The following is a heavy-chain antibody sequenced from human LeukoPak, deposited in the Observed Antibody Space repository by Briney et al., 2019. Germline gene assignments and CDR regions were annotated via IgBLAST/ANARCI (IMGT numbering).Heavy chain of an antibody. CDR2: ISYDGSNK. CDR1: GFTFSSYG. V-gene: IGHV3-30*18. D-gene: IGHD4-17*01. Sequence: GGSLRLSCAASGFTFSSYGMHWVRQAPGKGLEWEEVISYDGSNKYYADSVKGRFTISRDNSKNTLYLQMNSLRAEDTAVYYCAKDDYGDYIFVFDYWGQGTLVTVSS. J-gene: IGHJ4*02. CDR3: AKDDYGDYIFVFDY.